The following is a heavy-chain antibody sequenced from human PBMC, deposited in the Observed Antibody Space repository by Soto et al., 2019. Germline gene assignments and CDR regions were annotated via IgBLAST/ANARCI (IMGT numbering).Heavy chain of an antibody. V-gene: IGHV4-59*01. CDR2: IFYTGIT. CDR1: GGSIRNFH. J-gene: IGHJ4*02. D-gene: IGHD3-3*01. CDR3: AALYNTSPFFDH. Sequence: PSETLSLTCTVSGGSIRNFHWSWIRQPPGKGLEWIGHIFYTGITTYNRSLESRLTMSVDTSKSQFSLRLSSVTAADTAVYYCAALYNTSPFFDHWGQGTLVTVSS.